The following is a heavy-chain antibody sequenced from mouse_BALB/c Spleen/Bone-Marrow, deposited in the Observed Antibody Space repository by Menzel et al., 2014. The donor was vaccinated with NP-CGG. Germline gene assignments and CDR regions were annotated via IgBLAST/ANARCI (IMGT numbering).Heavy chain of an antibody. D-gene: IGHD1-1*01. CDR1: GYVFTDYW. V-gene: IGHV1-80*01. CDR2: IFPVNADT. J-gene: IGHJ3*01. Sequence: VQLQQSGAEPVRPGSSVKISCKASGYVFTDYWMNWLRQRPGQGLEWIGQIFPVNADTNYKANFKDKVTLTADKSSTTAYMQLNSLTSEDSAVYFCARFATGSFAYWGQGTLVTVSA. CDR3: ARFATGSFAY.